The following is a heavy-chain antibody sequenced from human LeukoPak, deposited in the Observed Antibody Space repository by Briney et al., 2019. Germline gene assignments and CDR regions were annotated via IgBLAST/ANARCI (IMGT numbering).Heavy chain of an antibody. J-gene: IGHJ4*02. CDR3: ARDSTPDTTANYEFDY. CDR1: GFTFSSYA. V-gene: IGHV3-23*01. D-gene: IGHD1-7*01. Sequence: PGGSLRLSCAASGFTFSSYAMHWVRQTPGKGLEWVSGISDSGSSTYYADSVKGRFTISRDNSKNTLYLQMNSLRAEDTAVYYCARDSTPDTTANYEFDYWGQGTLVTVSS. CDR2: ISDSGSST.